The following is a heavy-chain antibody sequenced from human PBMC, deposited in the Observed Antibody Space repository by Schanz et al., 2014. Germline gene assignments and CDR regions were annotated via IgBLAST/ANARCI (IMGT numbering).Heavy chain of an antibody. CDR1: GFTFSNHA. D-gene: IGHD3-16*01. CDR3: AKDYEGALSSPRHDAFDV. J-gene: IGHJ3*01. Sequence: EVHLLESGGGLVQPGGSLRLSCAASGFTFSNHALSWVRQAPGKGLEWVSGIGGSGDSTHYADSVKGRFIISRDNSKNTFYLQVNSVGAEETAVYLGAKDYEGALSSPRHDAFDVWGQGTVVTVSS. V-gene: IGHV3-23*01. CDR2: IGGSGDST.